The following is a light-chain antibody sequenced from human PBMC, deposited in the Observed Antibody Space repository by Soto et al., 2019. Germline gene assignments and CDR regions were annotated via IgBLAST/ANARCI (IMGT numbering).Light chain of an antibody. CDR2: AAS. CDR3: QQRSNWPPIT. Sequence: HLTQTPSSLSESVGDRFTITCPDSQGISNFLAWYQQKPGKAPKLXXYAASTLQSGVPSRFSGIESATDFTLTIRGLQPEDFAFYDCQQRSNWPPITFGQGTRLENK. J-gene: IGKJ5*01. V-gene: IGKV1-9*01. CDR1: QGISNF.